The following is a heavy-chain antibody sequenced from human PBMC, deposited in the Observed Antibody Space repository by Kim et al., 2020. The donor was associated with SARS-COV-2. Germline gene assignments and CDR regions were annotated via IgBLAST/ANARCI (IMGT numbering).Heavy chain of an antibody. Sequence: LKSRVTISVDTSKNQFSLKLSSVTAADTAVYYCARGLRGVIRYYYYGMDVWSQGTTVTVSS. D-gene: IGHD3-10*01. J-gene: IGHJ6*02. V-gene: IGHV4-34*01. CDR3: ARGLRGVIRYYYYGMDV.